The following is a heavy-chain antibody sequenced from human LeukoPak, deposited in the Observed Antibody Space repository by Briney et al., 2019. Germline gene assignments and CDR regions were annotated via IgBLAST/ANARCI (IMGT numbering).Heavy chain of an antibody. V-gene: IGHV3-30-3*01. CDR2: ISYDGSNK. J-gene: IGHJ4*02. D-gene: IGHD3-10*01. Sequence: HPGGSLRLSCAASGFTFSSYAMHWVRQAPGKGLEWVAVISYDGSNKYYADSVKGRFTISRDNSKNTLYLQMNSLRAEDTAVYYCASPLYYGSGSSPFDYWGQGTLVTVSS. CDR1: GFTFSSYA. CDR3: ASPLYYGSGSSPFDY.